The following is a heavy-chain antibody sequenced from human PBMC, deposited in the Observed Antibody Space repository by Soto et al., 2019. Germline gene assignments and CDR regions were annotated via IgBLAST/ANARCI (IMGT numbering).Heavy chain of an antibody. J-gene: IGHJ6*03. Sequence: EVQLVESGGGLVQPGGSLRLSCAASGFSFSDYRMHWVRQAPGKGLVWVARTNGDGSITGYADSVKGRFTISRDNSKSTLFLQLSSLRAQDTAVYFCAREGYSNYDFYYLYMNVWGKGTTVTVSS. CDR3: AREGYSNYDFYYLYMNV. CDR2: TNGDGSIT. CDR1: GFSFSDYR. V-gene: IGHV3-74*01. D-gene: IGHD4-4*01.